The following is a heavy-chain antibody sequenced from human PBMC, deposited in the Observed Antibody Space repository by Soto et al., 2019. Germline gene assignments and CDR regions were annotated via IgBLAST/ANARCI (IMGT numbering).Heavy chain of an antibody. V-gene: IGHV3-21*01. D-gene: IGHD2-15*01. CDR2: ISSSGDSK. CDR3: AREFCPAGSCYAHFDS. J-gene: IGHJ4*02. Sequence: GSLRLSCAASGFTFRSHSMNWVRQAPGKGLQWVSSISSSGDSKYYADSMKGRFTISRDNAKNSLYLQMNSLRVEDTAVYYCAREFCPAGSCYAHFDSWGQGTQVTVSS. CDR1: GFTFRSHS.